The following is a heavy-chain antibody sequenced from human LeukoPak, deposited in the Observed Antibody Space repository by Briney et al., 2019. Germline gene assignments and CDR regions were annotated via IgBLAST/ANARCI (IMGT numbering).Heavy chain of an antibody. CDR3: ARAQPITMVRGTLDY. V-gene: IGHV1-18*01. CDR2: ISSYNGNT. D-gene: IGHD3-10*01. Sequence: ASVKVSCKASGYTFTTYGFSWVRQAPGQGLEWMGWISSYNGNTNYAPKLQGRVTLTTDTSTSTAYMDLRSLRSDDTAVYYCARAQPITMVRGTLDYWGQGTLVTVSS. CDR1: GYTFTTYG. J-gene: IGHJ4*02.